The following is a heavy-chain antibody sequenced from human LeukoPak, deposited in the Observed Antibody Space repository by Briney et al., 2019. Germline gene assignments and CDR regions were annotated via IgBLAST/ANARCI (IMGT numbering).Heavy chain of an antibody. CDR2: IDWKGRPT. V-gene: IGHV3-20*04. CDR3: ALEVYRIGVGGFDP. J-gene: IGHJ5*02. CDR1: GFSFDDYD. D-gene: IGHD6-19*01. Sequence: PGGSLRLACAASGFSFDDYDMAWLRQAPGKGLEWVSDIDWKGRPTSYADSVKGRFTISRDNAQKSLYLQMDSLRAEDTALYYCALEVYRIGVGGFDPWGQGTLVIVSS.